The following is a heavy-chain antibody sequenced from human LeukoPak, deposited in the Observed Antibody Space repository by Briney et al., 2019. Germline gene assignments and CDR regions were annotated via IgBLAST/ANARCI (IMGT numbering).Heavy chain of an antibody. D-gene: IGHD1-26*01. CDR1: GGSFSGYY. Sequence: PSETLSLTCAVYGGSFSGYYWSWIRQPPGKGLEWIGEINHSGSTNYSPSLKSRVTISVDTSKNQFSLKLSSVTAADTAVYYCARGVVGATTDYWGQGTLVTVSS. CDR3: ARGVVGATTDY. CDR2: INHSGST. J-gene: IGHJ4*02. V-gene: IGHV4-34*01.